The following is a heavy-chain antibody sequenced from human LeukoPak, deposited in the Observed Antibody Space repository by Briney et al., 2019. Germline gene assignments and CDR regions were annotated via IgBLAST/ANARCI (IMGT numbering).Heavy chain of an antibody. V-gene: IGHV4-34*01. D-gene: IGHD3-22*01. Sequence: SETLSLTCAVYGGSFNNYYWSWIRQPPGKGLEWIGEINHSGSTNYNPSLKSRLTISVDTPKNQFSLKLSSMTAADTAVYYCARGTYYFDTSAHETDDYWGQGTLVTVSS. CDR1: GGSFNNYY. CDR3: ARGTYYFDTSAHETDDY. J-gene: IGHJ4*02. CDR2: INHSGST.